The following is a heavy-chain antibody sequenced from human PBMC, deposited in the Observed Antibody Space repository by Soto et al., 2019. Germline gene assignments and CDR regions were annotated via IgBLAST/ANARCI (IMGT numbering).Heavy chain of an antibody. CDR1: GYTFTAHS. CDR2: ITAGAGYT. V-gene: IGHV1-3*01. J-gene: IGHJ4*02. Sequence: ASVKVSCKASGYTFTAHSIHWVRQAPGQKFEWLGWITAGAGYTDYSQNFQGRVTITRVTSATTAYMHLSNLKSEDTAIYYCARENFPQSGSYYDSWGQGTLVTVSS. CDR3: ARENFPQSGSYYDS. D-gene: IGHD1-26*01.